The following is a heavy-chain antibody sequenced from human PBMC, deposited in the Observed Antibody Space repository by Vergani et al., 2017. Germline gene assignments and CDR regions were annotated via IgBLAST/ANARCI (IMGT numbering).Heavy chain of an antibody. CDR2: IYPGDSDT. V-gene: IGHV5-51*01. CDR3: GRLPQWSSASCYYGTALGRFDP. Sequence: EVQLVQSGAEVKKPGESLKISCKGSGYSFTSYWIGWVRQMPGKGLEWMGIIYPGDSDTRYSQSFQGQVTISADKSISTAYLQWSSLKASNTAMYDCGRLPQWSSASCYYGTALGRFDPWGQGTLVTVSS. CDR1: GYSFTSYW. J-gene: IGHJ5*02. D-gene: IGHD2-2*01.